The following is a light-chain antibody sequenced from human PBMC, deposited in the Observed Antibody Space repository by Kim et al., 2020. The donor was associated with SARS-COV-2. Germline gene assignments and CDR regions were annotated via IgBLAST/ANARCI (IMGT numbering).Light chain of an antibody. V-gene: IGKV3-15*01. CDR3: QQYNSWPIT. J-gene: IGKJ5*01. CDR1: QSVRSN. Sequence: EIVLTQSPATLSVSPGERATLSCRASQSVRSNLAWYQQKPGQALRLLIYGASTRATGIPARFSGSESGTDFTLTISSLQYEDCAVYYCQQYNSWPITFGQGTRLEIK. CDR2: GAS.